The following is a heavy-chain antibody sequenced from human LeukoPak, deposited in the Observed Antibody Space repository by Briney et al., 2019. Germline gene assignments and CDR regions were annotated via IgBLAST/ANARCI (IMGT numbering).Heavy chain of an antibody. J-gene: IGHJ4*02. CDR1: GYTFTSYD. CDR2: MNPNSGNT. CDR3: ARGFNGVKWWSRSGNIGGYYFDY. Sequence: ASVKVSCKASGYTFTSYDINWVRQATGQGLEWMGWMNPNSGNTGYAQKFQGRVTMTRNTSISTAYMELSSLRSEDTAVYYCARGFNGVKWWSRSGNIGGYYFDYWGQGTLVTVSS. D-gene: IGHD2-15*01. V-gene: IGHV1-8*01.